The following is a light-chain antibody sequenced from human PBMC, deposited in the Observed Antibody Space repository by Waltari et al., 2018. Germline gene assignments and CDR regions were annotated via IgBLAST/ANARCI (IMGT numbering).Light chain of an antibody. Sequence: HSALAQPASVSGPPGQSITTSCTGTSSDVGSYNDVSWYQQHPGKAPRLMIFDVNDRPAGVSYRFSGSKSGNTASLTISGLQAEDEADYYCCSFTRSNSWVFGGGTKLTVL. CDR3: CSFTRSNSWV. CDR2: DVN. V-gene: IGLV2-14*03. J-gene: IGLJ3*02. CDR1: SSDVGSYND.